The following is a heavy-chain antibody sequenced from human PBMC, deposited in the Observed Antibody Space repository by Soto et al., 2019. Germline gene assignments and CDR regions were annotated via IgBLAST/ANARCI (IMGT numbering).Heavy chain of an antibody. CDR1: GFTFSDYY. D-gene: IGHD6-19*01. CDR2: ISSSSSYT. CDR3: ARGQDNSGWYRAGYFDY. Sequence: AGGSLRLSCAASGFTFSDYYMSWIRQAPGKGLEWVSYISSSSSYTNYADSVKGRFTISRDNAKNPLYLQMNSLRAEDTAVYYCARGQDNSGWYRAGYFDYWGQGTLVTVSS. J-gene: IGHJ4*02. V-gene: IGHV3-11*06.